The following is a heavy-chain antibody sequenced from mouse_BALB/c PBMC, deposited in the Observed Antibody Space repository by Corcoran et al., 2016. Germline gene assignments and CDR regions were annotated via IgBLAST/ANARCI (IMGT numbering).Heavy chain of an antibody. CDR2: INTYTGEP. J-gene: IGHJ4*01. Sequence: QIQLVQSGPELKKPGETVKISCKASGNTFTNYGMNCVKQAPGKGLKWMGWINTYTGEPTYADDFKGRFAFSLETSASTAYLQINNLKNEDTATYFCAREPLAMDYWGQGTSVTVSS. CDR1: GNTFTNYG. CDR3: AREPLAMDY. V-gene: IGHV9-3-1*01.